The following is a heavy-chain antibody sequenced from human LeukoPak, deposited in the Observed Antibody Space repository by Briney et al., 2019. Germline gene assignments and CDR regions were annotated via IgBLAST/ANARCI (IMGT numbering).Heavy chain of an antibody. CDR1: GFTFTDEY. Sequence: ASVKVSCKSSGFTFTDEYIHWVRQAPGQGLEWMGWINPYSGAINYAQKFRGRVTLTRDTSISTAYMELSRLTSGDTAVYYCARDPKSQLLLDYWGQGTLVTVPS. V-gene: IGHV1-2*02. J-gene: IGHJ4*02. D-gene: IGHD2-2*01. CDR3: ARDPKSQLLLDY. CDR2: INPYSGAI.